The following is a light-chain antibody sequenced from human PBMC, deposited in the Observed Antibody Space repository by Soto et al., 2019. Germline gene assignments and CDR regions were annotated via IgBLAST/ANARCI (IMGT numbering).Light chain of an antibody. CDR2: EDD. CDR3: YSYAGRSTSV. Sequence: QSALTRPASVSGSPGQSITISCTGTSSDDGSYNLFSWYQQYPGKAPKLMIYEDDERPSGVSNRFSGSKSGNTASLTISGLQAEDEADYYCYSYAGRSTSVFGGGTKLTVL. J-gene: IGLJ2*01. V-gene: IGLV2-23*01. CDR1: SSDDGSYNL.